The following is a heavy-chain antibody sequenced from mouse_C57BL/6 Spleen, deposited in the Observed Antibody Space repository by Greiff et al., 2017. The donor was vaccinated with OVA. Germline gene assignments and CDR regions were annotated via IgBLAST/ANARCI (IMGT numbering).Heavy chain of an antibody. J-gene: IGHJ2*01. D-gene: IGHD1-1*01. V-gene: IGHV1-59*01. CDR3: ARARNYYGREGY. Sequence: QVQLQQPGAELVRPGTSVKLSCKASGYTFTSYWMHWVKQRPGQGLEWIGVIDPSDSSTNYNQKFKGKATLPVDTSSSTAYMQLSSLTSEDSAVYYCARARNYYGREGYGGQGTTLTVSS. CDR1: GYTFTSYW. CDR2: IDPSDSST.